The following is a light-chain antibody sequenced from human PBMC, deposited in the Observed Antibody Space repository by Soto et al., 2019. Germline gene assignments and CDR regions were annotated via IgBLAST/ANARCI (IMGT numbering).Light chain of an antibody. CDR1: ASDVGANNY. CDR3: SSFTSSNTLV. Sequence: QSALTQPASVSGSPGQSITISCTGAASDVGANNYASWYQQHPGKAPKLMIYEVTNRPSGVSNRFSGSKSGNTASLTISGLQAEDEADYYCSSFTSSNTLVFGGGTKLTVL. CDR2: EVT. J-gene: IGLJ2*01. V-gene: IGLV2-14*01.